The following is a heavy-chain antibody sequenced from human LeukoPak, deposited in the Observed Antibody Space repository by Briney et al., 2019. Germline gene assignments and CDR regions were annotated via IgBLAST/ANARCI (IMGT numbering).Heavy chain of an antibody. Sequence: PSETLSLTCTVSGGSISSYYWSWIRQPPGKGLEWIGYIYYSGSTSYNPSLRSRVTISVATSKNQFSLKLYSVTAADTAVYYCARAGTLQSNPSAFDIWGQGTMVTVSS. D-gene: IGHD5-24*01. V-gene: IGHV4-59*01. CDR1: GGSISSYY. CDR2: IYYSGST. CDR3: ARAGTLQSNPSAFDI. J-gene: IGHJ3*02.